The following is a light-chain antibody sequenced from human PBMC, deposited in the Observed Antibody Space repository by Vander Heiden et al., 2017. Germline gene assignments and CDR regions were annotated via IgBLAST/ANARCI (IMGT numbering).Light chain of an antibody. Sequence: DIQMTQSPSSLTAYVEDRVTITCRASQGISNYLAWYQQKPGTSPKFLIYGASTLQSGVPSRFSGSGSGTYFTLTITNLQPEDVATYYCQYYASAPLSFGGGTKVEIK. J-gene: IGKJ4*01. V-gene: IGKV1-27*01. CDR3: QYYASAPLS. CDR2: GAS. CDR1: QGISNY.